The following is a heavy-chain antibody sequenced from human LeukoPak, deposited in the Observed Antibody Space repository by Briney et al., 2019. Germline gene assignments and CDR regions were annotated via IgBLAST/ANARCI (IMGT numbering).Heavy chain of an antibody. D-gene: IGHD7-27*01. CDR3: ARARTGDFDY. CDR1: GYTFTNYY. Sequence: ASVRVSCKASGYTFTNYYIHWVRQAPGQGLEWMGIINPSGSSTSYAQRFQGRVTMTRDTSTSTVHMELSSLRSEDTAVYFCARARTGDFDYWGQGTLVTVSS. CDR2: INPSGSST. V-gene: IGHV1-46*01. J-gene: IGHJ4*02.